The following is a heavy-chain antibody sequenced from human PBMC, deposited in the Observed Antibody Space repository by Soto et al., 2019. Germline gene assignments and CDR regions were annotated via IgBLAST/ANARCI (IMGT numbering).Heavy chain of an antibody. V-gene: IGHV1-2*02. J-gene: IGHJ4*02. CDR2: INPNSGGT. Sequence: AASVKVSCKASGYTFTGYYMHWVRQAPGQGLEWMGWINPNSGGTNYAQKFQGRVTMTRDTSISTAYMELSRLRSDDTAVYYCARDDGAARRPFDYWGQGTLVTVSS. CDR1: GYTFTGYY. D-gene: IGHD6-6*01. CDR3: ARDDGAARRPFDY.